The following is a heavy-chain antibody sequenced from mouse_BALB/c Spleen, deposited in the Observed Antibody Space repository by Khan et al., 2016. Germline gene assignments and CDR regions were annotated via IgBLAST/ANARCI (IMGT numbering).Heavy chain of an antibody. V-gene: IGHV1-18*01. CDR2: INPNNGAT. CDR1: GYSFTAYY. Sequence: VQLQQSDPDLVKPGASVKISCKASGYSFTAYYMYWVKQSHGKSLEWIGRINPNNGATTFTQKLKGKAILTVDKSSTTAYMELRSLASEDSAVDYGARDDYVNWGQGTTLTVSS. J-gene: IGHJ2*01. D-gene: IGHD2-4*01. CDR3: ARDDYVN.